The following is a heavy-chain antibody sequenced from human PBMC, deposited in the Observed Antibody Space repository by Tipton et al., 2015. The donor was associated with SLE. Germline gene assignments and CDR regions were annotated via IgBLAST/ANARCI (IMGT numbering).Heavy chain of an antibody. CDR2: IYSGGST. CDR3: ARIADYYSYAMDV. Sequence: SLRLSCAASGFTFGSYGMTWVRQAPGKGLDCVSVIYSGGSTYYGDSVKGRLTISRDSSKRTLYLQMNSLRAEDTAIYYCARIADYYSYAMDVRGQGTTVTVSS. CDR1: GFTFGSYG. J-gene: IGHJ6*02. D-gene: IGHD6-13*01. V-gene: IGHV3-23*03.